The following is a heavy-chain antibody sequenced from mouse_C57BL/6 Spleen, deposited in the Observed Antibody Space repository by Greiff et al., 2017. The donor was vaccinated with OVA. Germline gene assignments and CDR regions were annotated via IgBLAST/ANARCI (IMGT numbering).Heavy chain of an antibody. J-gene: IGHJ1*03. V-gene: IGHV7-3*01. CDR2: IRNKANGYTT. CDR1: GFTFTDYY. D-gene: IGHD1-1*01. Sequence: EVQRVESGGGLVQPGGSLSLSCAASGFTFTDYYMSWVRPPPGKALEWLGFIRNKANGYTTEYSASVKGRFTISRDNSQSILYLQMNALRAEDSATYYCARYYYGSSYWYFDVWGTGTTVTVSS. CDR3: ARYYYGSSYWYFDV.